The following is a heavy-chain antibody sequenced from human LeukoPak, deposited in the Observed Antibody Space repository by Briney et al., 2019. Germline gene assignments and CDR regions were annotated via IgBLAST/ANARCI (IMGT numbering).Heavy chain of an antibody. CDR2: ISSSSSYI. V-gene: IGHV3-21*01. J-gene: IGHJ3*02. CDR1: GFTFSSYS. CDR3: ARRGYSSGLGAFDI. Sequence: GGSLSLSCAASGFTFSSYSMNWVRQAPGKGLEWVSSISSSSSYIYYADSVKGRFTISRDNAKNSLYLQMNSLRAEDTAVYYCARRGYSSGLGAFDIWAKGQWSPSLQ. D-gene: IGHD6-19*01.